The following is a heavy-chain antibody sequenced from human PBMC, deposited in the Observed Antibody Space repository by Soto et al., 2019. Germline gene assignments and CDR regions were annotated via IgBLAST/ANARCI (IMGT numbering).Heavy chain of an antibody. CDR1: GFAFSGYA. Sequence: QAQLVESGGGVVQPGKSLRLSCAASGFAFSGYAMHWVRQAPGKGLEWVAVISHDETYENYADSVKGRFTISRDNSRHTLHVQMNSLRPEDTAVYYCAKEDEHGQYEHFDYWGQGTLVTVSS. J-gene: IGHJ4*02. CDR3: AKEDEHGQYEHFDY. V-gene: IGHV3-30*18. D-gene: IGHD2-2*01. CDR2: ISHDETYE.